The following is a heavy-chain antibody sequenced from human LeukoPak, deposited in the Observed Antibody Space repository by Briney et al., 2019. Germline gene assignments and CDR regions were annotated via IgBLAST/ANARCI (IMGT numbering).Heavy chain of an antibody. V-gene: IGHV3-33*01. J-gene: IGHJ3*01. CDR3: ARDLYCSGSTCYRAFDF. D-gene: IGHD2-15*01. CDR1: GFTFISNG. CDR2: IWHDGANE. Sequence: GGSPRLSCVASGFTFISNGTHWVRQAPGKGLEWVAYIWHDGANEHYADSVKGRFTISIDNSDNTAHLQMNSLRAEDTALYYCARDLYCSGSTCYRAFDFWGQGTLVTVSS.